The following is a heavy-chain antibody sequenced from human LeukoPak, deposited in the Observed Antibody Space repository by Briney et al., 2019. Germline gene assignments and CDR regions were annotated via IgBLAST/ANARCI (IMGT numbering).Heavy chain of an antibody. Sequence: PSETLSLTCTVSGGSISSSSYYWGWIRQPPGKGLEWIGSIYYSGSTYYNPSLKSRVAISVDTSKNQFSLKLSSVTAADTAVYYCARQPYGLDAFDIWGQGTMVTVSS. CDR1: GGSISSSSYY. V-gene: IGHV4-39*01. J-gene: IGHJ3*02. CDR3: ARQPYGLDAFDI. CDR2: IYYSGST. D-gene: IGHD4-17*01.